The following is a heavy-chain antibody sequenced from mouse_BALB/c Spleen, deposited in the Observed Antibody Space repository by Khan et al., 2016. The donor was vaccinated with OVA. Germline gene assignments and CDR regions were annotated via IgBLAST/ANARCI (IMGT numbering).Heavy chain of an antibody. CDR2: IYPGDGDT. J-gene: IGHJ2*01. Sequence: QVRRQQSGAELARPGASVKLSCKASGYTFTNYWMQWVKQRPGQGLEWIGAIYPGDGDTRYTQKFEGKATLTADQSSSTAYMQLSSLASEDSAVYYCARGDYRYYFDYWGQGTTLTVSS. D-gene: IGHD2-14*01. CDR3: ARGDYRYYFDY. V-gene: IGHV1-87*01. CDR1: GYTFTNYW.